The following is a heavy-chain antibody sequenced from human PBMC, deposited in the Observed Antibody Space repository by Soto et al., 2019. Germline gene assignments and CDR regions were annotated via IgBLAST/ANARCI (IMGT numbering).Heavy chain of an antibody. CDR2: ISGSGGST. V-gene: IGHV3-23*01. J-gene: IGHJ6*02. CDR1: GFTFSSYA. D-gene: IGHD3-22*01. Sequence: EVQLLESGGGLVQPGGSLRLSCAASGFTFSSYAMSWVRQAPGKGLEWVSAISGSGGSTYYADSVKGRFTISRDNSKNTLYLQMYSLRVEDTAVYYCAKNWLTVYYYYGMDVWGQGTTVTVSS. CDR3: AKNWLTVYYYYGMDV.